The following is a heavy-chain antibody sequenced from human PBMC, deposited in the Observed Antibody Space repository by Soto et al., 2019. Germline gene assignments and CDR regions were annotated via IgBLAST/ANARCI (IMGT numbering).Heavy chain of an antibody. V-gene: IGHV3-21*01. CDR3: ARPHCSSTSCYDDYYYMDV. J-gene: IGHJ6*03. CDR1: GFTFSSYS. CDR2: ISSSSSYI. D-gene: IGHD2-2*01. Sequence: GGSLRLSCAASGFTFSSYSMNWVRQAPGKGLEWVSSISSSSSYIYYADSGKGRFTISRDNAKNSLYLQMNSLRAEDTAVYYCARPHCSSTSCYDDYYYMDVWGKGTTVTVSS.